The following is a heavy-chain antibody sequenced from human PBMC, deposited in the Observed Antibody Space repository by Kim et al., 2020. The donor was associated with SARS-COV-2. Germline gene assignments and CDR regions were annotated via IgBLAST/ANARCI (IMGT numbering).Heavy chain of an antibody. J-gene: IGHJ4*02. CDR3: AKDHPSPGWPTFGD. Sequence: LSLTCEASGFAVYRFAMNWVRQAPGQGLEWIAAITNNNGKTYYQDSVKGRFTISRDESKNIVYLHMSSLRVEDTAVYYCAKDHPSPGWPTFGDWGQG. D-gene: IGHD6-19*01. CDR1: GFAVYRFA. V-gene: IGHV3-23*01. CDR2: ITNNNGKT.